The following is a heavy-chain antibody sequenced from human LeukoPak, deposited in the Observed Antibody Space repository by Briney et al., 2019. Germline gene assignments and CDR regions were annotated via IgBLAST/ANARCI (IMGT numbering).Heavy chain of an antibody. V-gene: IGHV1-2*02. Sequence: VASVKVSCKASGYSFTDYLMHWVRQAPGQGLEWMGWINPHSGGTSSAQKFQGRVTMTRDTSISTAYMELSRLRSDDTAVYYCARDRIAVAGGFDYWGQGTLVTVSS. CDR2: INPHSGGT. D-gene: IGHD6-19*01. J-gene: IGHJ4*02. CDR3: ARDRIAVAGGFDY. CDR1: GYSFTDYL.